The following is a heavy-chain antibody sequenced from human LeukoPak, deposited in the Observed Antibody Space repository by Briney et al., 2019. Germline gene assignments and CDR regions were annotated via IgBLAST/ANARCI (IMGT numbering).Heavy chain of an antibody. Sequence: GGSLRLSCAASGFTFSSYAMSWVRQAPGKGLVWVSRIDSDGSSTTYADSVKGRFTISRDNAKNTLYLQMNSLRAEDTAVYYCAREDDSSGYYGFDYWGQGTLVTVSS. D-gene: IGHD3-22*01. CDR1: GFTFSSYA. J-gene: IGHJ4*02. CDR3: AREDDSSGYYGFDY. V-gene: IGHV3-74*01. CDR2: IDSDGSST.